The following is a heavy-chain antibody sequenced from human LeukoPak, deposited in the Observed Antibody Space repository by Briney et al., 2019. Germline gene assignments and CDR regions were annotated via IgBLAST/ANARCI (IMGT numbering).Heavy chain of an antibody. V-gene: IGHV1-3*01. CDR1: GYSFSTYA. D-gene: IGHD3-22*01. Sequence: ASVKVSCKPSGYSFSTYAMQWVRQAPGQRLEWMGWINVGNGNTKYSQKFQGRVTLTRDTSASTAYMELSSLRSEDTAVYYCARWMTYYYDSSGYYDAFDIWGQGTMVTVSS. CDR2: INVGNGNT. CDR3: ARWMTYYYDSSGYYDAFDI. J-gene: IGHJ3*02.